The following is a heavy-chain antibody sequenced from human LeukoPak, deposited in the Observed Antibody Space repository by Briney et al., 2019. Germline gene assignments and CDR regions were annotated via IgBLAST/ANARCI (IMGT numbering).Heavy chain of an antibody. Sequence: PGGSLRLSCAASGFTVSSNYMSWVRQAPGKGLEWVSVTYSDGSTYYTDSVKGRFIISRDNSKNTLYLQMNSLTAEDTAVYYCARVVAGSVYNCGMDVWGQGTTVTVSS. D-gene: IGHD6-19*01. CDR1: GFTVSSNY. J-gene: IGHJ6*02. CDR3: ARVVAGSVYNCGMDV. V-gene: IGHV3-53*05. CDR2: TYSDGST.